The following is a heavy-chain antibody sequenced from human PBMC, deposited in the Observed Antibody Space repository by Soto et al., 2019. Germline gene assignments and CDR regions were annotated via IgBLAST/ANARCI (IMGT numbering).Heavy chain of an antibody. CDR3: ARTPIVATFPKSYWYFDL. J-gene: IGHJ2*01. D-gene: IGHD5-12*01. Sequence: PGGSLRLSCAASGFTVSSNYMSWVRQAPGKGLEWVSVVYSGGSTYHADSVKGRFTISRDNSKNTLYLQMNSLRAEDTAVYYCARTPIVATFPKSYWYFDLWGRGTLVTVSS. CDR1: GFTVSSNY. V-gene: IGHV3-66*01. CDR2: VYSGGST.